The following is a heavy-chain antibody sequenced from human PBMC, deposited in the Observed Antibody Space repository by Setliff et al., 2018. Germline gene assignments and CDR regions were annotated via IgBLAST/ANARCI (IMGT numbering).Heavy chain of an antibody. CDR2: IYYSGNT. Sequence: PSETLSLTCAVSVYSISRDCHWGWIRQPPGKGLEWIGSIYYSGNTYYNASLKGRVTISGDTSKNQFSLKLTAVTAPDTAIYYCARHRAVAGAYYFDFWGQGTLVTVSS. D-gene: IGHD6-19*01. V-gene: IGHV4-38-2*01. CDR3: ARHRAVAGAYYFDF. J-gene: IGHJ4*02. CDR1: VYSISRDCH.